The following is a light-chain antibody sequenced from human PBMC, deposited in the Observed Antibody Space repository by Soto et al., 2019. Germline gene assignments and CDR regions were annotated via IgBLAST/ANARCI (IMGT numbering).Light chain of an antibody. CDR1: QSFNSIY. Sequence: IVLTQSPGTLSLSQGERATLSCRASQSFNSIYLAWYQQKPGQAPRLLIYDASNRATGIPARFSGSGSGTDFTLTISSLEPEDSAVYYCQQRSNWPLTFGPGTKVAIK. V-gene: IGKV3-11*01. CDR3: QQRSNWPLT. CDR2: DAS. J-gene: IGKJ3*01.